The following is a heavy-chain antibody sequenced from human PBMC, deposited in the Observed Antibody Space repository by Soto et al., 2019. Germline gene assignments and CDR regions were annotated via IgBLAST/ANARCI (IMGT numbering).Heavy chain of an antibody. CDR1: GYTFSSYA. CDR2: INAGYGNT. V-gene: IGHV1-3*01. D-gene: IGHD7-27*01. Sequence: ASVKVSCKASGYTFSSYAMHWVRQAPGQRLEWMGWINAGYGNTKFSQKFQDRVTISRDTSASTAYMELTSLRSEDTAVYYCARDTGDGTFDFWGQGTLVTVSS. J-gene: IGHJ4*02. CDR3: ARDTGDGTFDF.